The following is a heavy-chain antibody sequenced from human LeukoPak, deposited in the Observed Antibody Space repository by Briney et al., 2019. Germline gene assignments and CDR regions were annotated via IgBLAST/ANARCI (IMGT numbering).Heavy chain of an antibody. CDR2: IYYSGNT. Sequence: SETLSLTCTVSGGSITSSNYYWDWIRQPPGKGLEWIASIYYSGNTYYNPSLKSRVTISVDTSENQFSLKLSSVTAADTAVYHCTRRATRSGSGFDYWGQGTLVIVSS. CDR3: TRRATRSGSGFDY. V-gene: IGHV4-39*07. CDR1: GGSITSSNYY. J-gene: IGHJ4*02. D-gene: IGHD3-10*01.